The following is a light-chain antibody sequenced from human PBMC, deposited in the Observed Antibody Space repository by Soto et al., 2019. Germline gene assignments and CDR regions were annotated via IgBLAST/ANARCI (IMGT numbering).Light chain of an antibody. J-gene: IGLJ1*01. CDR1: SSVVGSYNL. Sequence: QSVLTQPASVSGSPGQSITISCTGTSSVVGSYNLVSWYQQHPGKAPKLMIYEVSKRPSGVSNRFSGSKSGNTASLTISGLQAEDEADYYCSSYTTTSTQVFGTGTKVTVL. CDR3: SSYTTTSTQV. CDR2: EVS. V-gene: IGLV2-14*02.